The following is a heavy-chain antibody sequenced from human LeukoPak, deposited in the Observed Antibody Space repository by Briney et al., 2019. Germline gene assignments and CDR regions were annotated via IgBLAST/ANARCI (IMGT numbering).Heavy chain of an antibody. CDR1: GYTLTGYY. CDR3: ARGLKEYYYFDY. Sequence: ASVKVSCKASGYTLTGYYMHWVRQAPGQGLEWMGWINPNSGGTNYAQKFQGWVTMTRDTSISTAYMELSRLRSDDTAVYYCARGLKEYYYFDYWGQGTLVTVSS. J-gene: IGHJ4*02. CDR2: INPNSGGT. V-gene: IGHV1-2*04. D-gene: IGHD6-6*01.